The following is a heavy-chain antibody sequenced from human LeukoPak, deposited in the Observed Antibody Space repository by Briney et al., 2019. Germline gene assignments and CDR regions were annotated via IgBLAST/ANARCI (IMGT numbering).Heavy chain of an antibody. J-gene: IGHJ4*02. CDR3: ASSTAIGY. Sequence: GGSLRLSCVVSGFTFSIYEMNWVRQAPGKGLEWVSYISSSARTIYYADSVRGRFTISRDNAKNSLYLQMNSLRTEDTAVYYCASSTAIGYWGQGTLVTVSS. V-gene: IGHV3-48*03. CDR1: GFTFSIYE. CDR2: ISSSARTI.